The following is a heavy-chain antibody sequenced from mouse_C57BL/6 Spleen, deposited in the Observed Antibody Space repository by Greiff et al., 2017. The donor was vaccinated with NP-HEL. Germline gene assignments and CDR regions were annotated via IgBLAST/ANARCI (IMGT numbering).Heavy chain of an antibody. CDR3: TTPTDFDY. CDR2: FDPEYCDS. V-gene: IGHV14-1*01. J-gene: IGHJ2*02. D-gene: IGHD4-1*02. Sequence: EVQLQQSGAELVRPGSSVHLSCTSSGFNFKDYYMLWVTQRPEQGVEWIGRFDPEYCDSHSAPKFQGKATKTADISSNTAYLQLSRLSSEDTAVYSCTTPTDFDYWGQGTSLTVSS. CDR1: GFNFKDYY.